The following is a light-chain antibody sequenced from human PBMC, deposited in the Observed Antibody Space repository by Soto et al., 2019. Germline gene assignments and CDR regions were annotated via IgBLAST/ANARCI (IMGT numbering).Light chain of an antibody. CDR2: GAS. V-gene: IGKV3-15*01. Sequence: EIVMTQSPATLSVSPGERATLSCRASQNIGSNLVWYQQIPGQAPRLLIYGASTRATGIPARFSGSGSGTEFTLTISSLQSEDFAVYYCQPYDNWPPWTFGQWTKVEVK. J-gene: IGKJ1*01. CDR1: QNIGSN. CDR3: QPYDNWPPWT.